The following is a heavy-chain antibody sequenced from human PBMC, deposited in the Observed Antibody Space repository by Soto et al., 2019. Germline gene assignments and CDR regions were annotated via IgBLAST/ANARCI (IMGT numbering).Heavy chain of an antibody. Sequence: QVQLQESGPGLVKPSQTLSLTCTVSGGSISSGNYYWSWIRPPPGKGLEWIGFMSYSGSTSYNASLKSRVTISVDTSKSQFSLNLSFVTAADTAVYYCATMGTPATGLYYFDNWGQGTLVTVSS. V-gene: IGHV4-30-4*01. CDR3: ATMGTPATGLYYFDN. CDR2: MSYSGST. D-gene: IGHD1-7*01. J-gene: IGHJ4*02. CDR1: GGSISSGNYY.